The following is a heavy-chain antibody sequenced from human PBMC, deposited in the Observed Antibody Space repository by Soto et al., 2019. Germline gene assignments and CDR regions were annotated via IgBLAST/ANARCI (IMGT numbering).Heavy chain of an antibody. V-gene: IGHV4-34*12. J-gene: IGHJ6*02. CDR3: ARSPDFWSGYYTARDYYYGMDV. CDR1: GGSFSGYY. CDR2: IIHSGST. Sequence: QVQLQQWGAGLLKPSETLSLTCAVYGGSFSGYYWSWIRQPPGKGLEWLGEIIHSGSTNYNPSLKSRVTISVDTSKNQFSLKLSSVTAADTAVYYCARSPDFWSGYYTARDYYYGMDVWGQGTTVTVSS. D-gene: IGHD3-3*01.